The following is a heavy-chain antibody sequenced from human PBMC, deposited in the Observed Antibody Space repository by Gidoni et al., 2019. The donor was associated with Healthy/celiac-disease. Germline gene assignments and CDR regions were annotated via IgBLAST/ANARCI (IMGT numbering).Heavy chain of an antibody. Sequence: EVQLVESGGGLVKPGGSLRLPCAASGFLSRTAWMSWGRQAPGKGLEWVGRIKSKTDGGTTDYAAPVKGRFTISRDDSKNTLYLQMNSLKTEDTAVYYCTTDIVVVPAAILGYWGQGTLVTVSS. J-gene: IGHJ4*02. V-gene: IGHV3-15*01. D-gene: IGHD2-2*01. CDR3: TTDIVVVPAAILGY. CDR1: GFLSRTAW. CDR2: IKSKTDGGTT.